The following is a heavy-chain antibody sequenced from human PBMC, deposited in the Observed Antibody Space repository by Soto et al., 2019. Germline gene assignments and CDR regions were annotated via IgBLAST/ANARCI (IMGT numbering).Heavy chain of an antibody. J-gene: IGHJ6*03. Sequence: SETLSLTCTVSGGSISSYYWSWIRQPPGKGLEWIGYIYYSGSTNYNPSLKSRVTISVEPSKNQFSLKLSSVTAADTAVYYCARLGPTTVTTYDYYYYYMDVWGKGTTVTVSS. V-gene: IGHV4-59*08. CDR2: IYYSGST. CDR1: GGSISSYY. D-gene: IGHD4-17*01. CDR3: ARLGPTTVTTYDYYYYYMDV.